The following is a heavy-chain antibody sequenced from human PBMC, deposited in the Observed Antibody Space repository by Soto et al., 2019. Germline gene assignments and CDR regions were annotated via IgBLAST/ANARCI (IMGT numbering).Heavy chain of an antibody. J-gene: IGHJ6*02. CDR1: GFTFSNYE. CDR2: ISSSGGTI. Sequence: GGSLRLSCAASGFTFSNYEMNWVRQAPGKGLEWVSYISSSGGTIYYADSVKGRFTISRDNAKNSLYLQMNSLRAEDTAVYYCARDVGLLGMDVWGQGTTVTVSS. CDR3: ARDVGLLGMDV. V-gene: IGHV3-48*03.